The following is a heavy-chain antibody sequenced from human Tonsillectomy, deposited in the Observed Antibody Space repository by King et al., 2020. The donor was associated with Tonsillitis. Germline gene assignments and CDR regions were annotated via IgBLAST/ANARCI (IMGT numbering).Heavy chain of an antibody. J-gene: IGHJ3*02. CDR1: GDTFRNYP. V-gene: IGHV1-69*01. CDR2: IIPIFDSA. D-gene: IGHD2-2*01. Sequence: QVQLVESGAEVKKPGSSVKVSCKASGDTFRNYPINWVRQAPGQGLEWMGGIIPIFDSAKYAEKFQGRVTITADESTSTAYMELSSLRSEDTAIYYCARDSCPSLGSTCLLGAFDIWGRGTLVTVSS. CDR3: ARDSCPSLGSTCLLGAFDI.